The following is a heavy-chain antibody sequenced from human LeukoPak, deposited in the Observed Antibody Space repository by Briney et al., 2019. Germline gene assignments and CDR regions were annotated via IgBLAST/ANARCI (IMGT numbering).Heavy chain of an antibody. D-gene: IGHD3-10*02. CDR2: ISSSGSTI. Sequence: QTGGSLRLSCAASGFNFSSYGMSWVRQAPGKGLEWVSYISSSGSTIYYADSVKGRFTISRDNAKNSLYLQMNSLRAEDTAVYYCAELGITMIGGVWGKGTTVTISS. V-gene: IGHV3-48*04. CDR3: AELGITMIGGV. CDR1: GFNFSSYG. J-gene: IGHJ6*04.